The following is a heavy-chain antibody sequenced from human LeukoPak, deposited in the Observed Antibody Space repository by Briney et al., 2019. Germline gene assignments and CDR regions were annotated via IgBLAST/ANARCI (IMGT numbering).Heavy chain of an antibody. CDR3: AKDKRQLGRTYFDY. CDR2: ISGSGGSA. V-gene: IGHV3-23*01. Sequence: GGSLRLSCAASGFTFSSYAMSWVRQAPGKGLEWVSAISGSGGSAYYADSVKGRFTISRDNSKNTLYLQMNSLRAEDTAVYYCAKDKRQLGRTYFDYWGQGTLVTVSS. CDR1: GFTFSSYA. D-gene: IGHD6-6*01. J-gene: IGHJ4*02.